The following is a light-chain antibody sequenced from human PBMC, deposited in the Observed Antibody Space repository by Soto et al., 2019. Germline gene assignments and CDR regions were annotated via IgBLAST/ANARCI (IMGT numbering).Light chain of an antibody. CDR3: QQYVTSSWT. J-gene: IGKJ1*01. V-gene: IGKV1-39*01. CDR2: GAS. Sequence: DLQMTQSPSSLSASVEDRVIITCRASQSISNHLNWYQQKPGQSPRLLIYGASSRATGIPDRFSGSGSGTDFTLTISRLDLEDSAFYYCQQYVTSSWTFGQGTKVDIK. CDR1: QSISNH.